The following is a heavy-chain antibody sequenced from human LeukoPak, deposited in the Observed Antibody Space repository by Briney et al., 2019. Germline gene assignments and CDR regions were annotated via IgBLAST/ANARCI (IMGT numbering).Heavy chain of an antibody. V-gene: IGHV1-2*06. CDR3: ARALAAAAGPRD. Sequence: ASVKVSCKASGYTFTGYYMHWVRQAPGQGLEWMRRINPNSGGTNYAQKFQGRVTMTRDTSISTAYMELSRLRSDDTAVYYCARALAAAAGPRDWGQGTLVTVSS. CDR2: INPNSGGT. D-gene: IGHD6-13*01. CDR1: GYTFTGYY. J-gene: IGHJ4*02.